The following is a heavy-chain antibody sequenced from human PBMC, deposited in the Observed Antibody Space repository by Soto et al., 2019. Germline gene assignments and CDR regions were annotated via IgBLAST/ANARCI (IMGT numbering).Heavy chain of an antibody. CDR2: IWYNGSDK. Sequence: QVQLVESGGGVVQPGRSLRLSCAASGFTFSSYGMHWVRQAPGKGLEWVAVIWYNGSDKKYADSVKGRFTISRDNSEKTLYLQMNSLTAEDTAVYYCAKDYGDWTGLYYYGMDVWGQGTTVTVSS. CDR3: AKDYGDWTGLYYYGMDV. D-gene: IGHD4-17*01. V-gene: IGHV3-33*06. CDR1: GFTFSSYG. J-gene: IGHJ6*02.